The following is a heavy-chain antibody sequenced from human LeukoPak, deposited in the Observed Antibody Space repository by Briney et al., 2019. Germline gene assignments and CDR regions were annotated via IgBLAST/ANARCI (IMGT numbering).Heavy chain of an antibody. CDR1: GGSFSGYY. J-gene: IGHJ6*02. Sequence: PSETLSLTCAVYGGSFSGYYWSWIRQPPGKGLEWIGEINHSGSTNYNPSLKSRVTISADTSKNQFSLKLSSVTAADTAVYYCARVERYYYDSSGSPAHYYYYGMDVWGQGTTVTVSS. CDR3: ARVERYYYDSSGSPAHYYYYGMDV. D-gene: IGHD3-22*01. V-gene: IGHV4-34*01. CDR2: INHSGST.